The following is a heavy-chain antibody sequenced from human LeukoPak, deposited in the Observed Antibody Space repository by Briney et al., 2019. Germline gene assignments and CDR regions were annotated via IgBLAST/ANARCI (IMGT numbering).Heavy chain of an antibody. J-gene: IGHJ5*01. CDR2: INPSGGST. V-gene: IGHV1-46*01. Sequence: ASVKVSSKASGYTFTSYYMHWVRQAPGQGLEWMGIINPSGGSTSYAQKFQGRVTMTRDTSTSTVYMELSSLRSEDTAVYYCAYSGYDPGWFDSWGQGTLVTVSA. CDR1: GYTFTSYY. D-gene: IGHD5-12*01. CDR3: AYSGYDPGWFDS.